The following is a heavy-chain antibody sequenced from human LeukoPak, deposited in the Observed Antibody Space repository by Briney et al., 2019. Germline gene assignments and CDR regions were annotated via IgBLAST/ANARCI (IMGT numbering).Heavy chain of an antibody. Sequence: PSETLSLTCTVSGGSISSSSYYWGWIRQPPGKGLEWIGSIYYTGSAYYNPSLKSRVTISVDTSKNQCSLKLSSVTAADTAVYYCARFGSNPPFNDYWGQGALVTVSS. CDR3: ARFGSNPPFNDY. CDR1: GGSISSSSYY. V-gene: IGHV4-39*01. CDR2: IYYTGSA. D-gene: IGHD4-4*01. J-gene: IGHJ4*02.